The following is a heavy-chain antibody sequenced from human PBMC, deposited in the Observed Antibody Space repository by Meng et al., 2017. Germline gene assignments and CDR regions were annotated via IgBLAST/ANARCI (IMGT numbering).Heavy chain of an antibody. CDR3: ARDSSSGWYHNY. CDR2: IYSVGST. Sequence: VQLVKTRGGLIQPGGSMTLSCTASGFSVTTRYMSWVRHAPGKGLEWVSVIYSVGSTYYANSVKGRFSISRDNSKTTLYLQMNSLRAEDTAVYFCARDSSSGWYHNYWGQGTLVTVSS. D-gene: IGHD6-19*01. V-gene: IGHV3-53*02. CDR1: GFSVTTRY. J-gene: IGHJ4*02.